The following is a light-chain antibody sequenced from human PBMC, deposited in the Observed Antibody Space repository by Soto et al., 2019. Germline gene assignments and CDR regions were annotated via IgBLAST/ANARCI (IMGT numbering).Light chain of an antibody. Sequence: QSVLTQPPSVSGAPGQRVTISCTGSSSNIGAGYDVHWYQQLPGTAPKLLIYGNSNRPSGVPDRFSGSKSGTSASLAITGLQAEDEADYYCQSYDRSLSGWVFGGGTKLTLL. V-gene: IGLV1-40*01. CDR2: GNS. CDR1: SSNIGAGYD. J-gene: IGLJ3*02. CDR3: QSYDRSLSGWV.